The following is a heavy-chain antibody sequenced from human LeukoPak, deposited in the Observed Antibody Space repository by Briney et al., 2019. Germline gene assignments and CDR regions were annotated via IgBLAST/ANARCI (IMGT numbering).Heavy chain of an antibody. J-gene: IGHJ3*02. CDR3: ARGPWAAAGGSIDGLDI. D-gene: IGHD6-13*01. V-gene: IGHV3-53*04. Sequence: GGSLRLSCAASGFTVSSNYMSWVRQAPGKGLEWVSVIYPGGSTYYADSVKGRFTISRHNSENTLDLQMNSLRVEDTAVYFCARGPWAAAGGSIDGLDIWGQGTMVTVSS. CDR1: GFTVSSNY. CDR2: IYPGGST.